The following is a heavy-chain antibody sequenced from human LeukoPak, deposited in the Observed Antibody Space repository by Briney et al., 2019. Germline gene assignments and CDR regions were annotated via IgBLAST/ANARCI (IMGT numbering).Heavy chain of an antibody. CDR1: GFTFSSYA. D-gene: IGHD1-26*01. J-gene: IGHJ6*03. V-gene: IGHV3-23*01. CDR2: ISGGGGST. CDR3: AKDSKIVGATFRSYHYMDV. Sequence: GGSLRLSCAASGFTFSSYAMSWVRQAPGKGLEWVSGISGGGGSTYYADSVKGRFTISRDNSKNTLYLQMNSLRAEDTAVYYCAKDSKIVGATFRSYHYMDVWGKGTAVTVSS.